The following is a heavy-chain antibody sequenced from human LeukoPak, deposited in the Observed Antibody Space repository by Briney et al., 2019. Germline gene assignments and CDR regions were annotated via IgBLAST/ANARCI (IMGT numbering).Heavy chain of an antibody. CDR3: ARAGGTTDAFDI. CDR1: GFTFSSSS. Sequence: GGSLRLSCAASGFTFSSSSMNWVRQAPGKGLEWVSYISSSSGAIYYADSVKGRFTISRDNAKNSLYLQMNSLRAEDTAVYYCARAGGTTDAFDIWGQGTMVTVPS. J-gene: IGHJ3*02. D-gene: IGHD1-1*01. CDR2: ISSSSGAI. V-gene: IGHV3-21*05.